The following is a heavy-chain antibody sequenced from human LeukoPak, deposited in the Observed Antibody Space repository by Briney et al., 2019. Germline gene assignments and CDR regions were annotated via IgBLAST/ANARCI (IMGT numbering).Heavy chain of an antibody. CDR3: ARETTVVPAAKVFDY. Sequence: ASVKVSCKASGYTFTGYYMHWVRQAPGQGLEWMGWINPNSGGTNYAQKFQGRVTMTRDTSISTAYMELSRLRSEDTAVYYCARETTVVPAAKVFDYWGQGTLVTVSS. J-gene: IGHJ4*02. D-gene: IGHD2-2*01. CDR1: GYTFTGYY. CDR2: INPNSGGT. V-gene: IGHV1-2*02.